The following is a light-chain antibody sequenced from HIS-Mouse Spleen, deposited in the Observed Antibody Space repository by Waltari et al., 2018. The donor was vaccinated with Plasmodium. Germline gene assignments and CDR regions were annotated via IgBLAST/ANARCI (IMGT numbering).Light chain of an antibody. V-gene: IGKV1D-13*01. J-gene: IGKJ3*01. CDR3: QQYDNPSFT. CDR2: DAS. CDR1: QGISSA. Sequence: AIQLTQSPSSLSASVGDRVTITCRASQGISSALAWYQQKPGKAPKLLIYDASSLESGVPSRFSGSGSGTDFTLTISSLQPEDIATYYCQQYDNPSFTFGPGTKVDIK.